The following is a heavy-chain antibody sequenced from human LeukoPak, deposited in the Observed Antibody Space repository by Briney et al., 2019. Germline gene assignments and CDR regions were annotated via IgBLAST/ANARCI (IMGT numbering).Heavy chain of an antibody. CDR2: IYYSGST. CDR3: ARVQSRLSWFDP. CDR1: GGSISGTSYY. Sequence: SETLSLTCTVSGGSISGTSYYWGWIRQPPGTGLEWIGSIYYSGSTYYNPSLKSRVTISVDTSKNQFSLKLSSVTAADTAVYYCARVQSRLSWFDPWGQGTLVTVSS. J-gene: IGHJ5*02. V-gene: IGHV4-39*07.